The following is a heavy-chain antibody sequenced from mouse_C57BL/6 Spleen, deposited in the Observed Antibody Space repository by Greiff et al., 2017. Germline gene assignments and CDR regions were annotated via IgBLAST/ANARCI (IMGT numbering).Heavy chain of an antibody. CDR2: INYDGSST. CDR3: AREIYDGYPYAMDY. Sequence: EVKVVESEGGLVQPGSSMKLSCTASGFTFSDYYTAWVRQVPEKGLEWVANINYDGSSTYYLDSLKSRFIISRDNAKNILYLQMSSLKSEDTATYYCAREIYDGYPYAMDYWGQGTSVTVSS. CDR1: GFTFSDYY. D-gene: IGHD2-3*01. V-gene: IGHV5-16*01. J-gene: IGHJ4*01.